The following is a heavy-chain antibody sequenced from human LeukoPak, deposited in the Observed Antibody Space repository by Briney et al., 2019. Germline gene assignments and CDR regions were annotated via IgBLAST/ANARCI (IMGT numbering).Heavy chain of an antibody. V-gene: IGHV4-61*02. CDR2: ISTTGST. Sequence: TSETLSLTCTVSGGSINSGTYYWSWIRQPAGKGLEWIGRISTTGSTNYNPSLKSRVTMSVDTSKNQFSLMLSSVAAADTAVYYCTRDSSGYDWFYDYWGQGTLVTVSS. J-gene: IGHJ4*02. CDR3: TRDSSGYDWFYDY. CDR1: GGSINSGTYY. D-gene: IGHD5-12*01.